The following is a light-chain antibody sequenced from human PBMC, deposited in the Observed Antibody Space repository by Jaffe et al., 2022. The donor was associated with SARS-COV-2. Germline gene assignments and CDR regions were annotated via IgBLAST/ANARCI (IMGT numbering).Light chain of an antibody. CDR2: QAS. Sequence: DIQMTQSPSTLSAFVGERVTITCRASETVGTWLAWYQQKPGEVPKLLIYQASRLESGVPSRFSGSGSGTEFSLTITSLQPDDSATYYCQQYNSYSRWTFGQGTKVQIK. CDR1: ETVGTW. CDR3: QQYNSYSRWT. V-gene: IGKV1-5*03. J-gene: IGKJ1*01.